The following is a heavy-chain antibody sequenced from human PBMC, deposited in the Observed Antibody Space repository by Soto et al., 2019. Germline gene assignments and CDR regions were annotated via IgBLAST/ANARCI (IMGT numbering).Heavy chain of an antibody. V-gene: IGHV1-8*01. CDR3: ARMATFGSLNWFDP. CDR1: GYSFTNNE. D-gene: IGHD3-16*01. CDR2: MNPGSGDT. Sequence: GASVKVSCKASGYSFTNNEVTWVRQANGQGLEWMGWMNPGSGDTGYAQKLPGRVNMTRDISIATAYMALSSLRSADTAIYYCARMATFGSLNWFDPWGQGTLVTVSA. J-gene: IGHJ5*02.